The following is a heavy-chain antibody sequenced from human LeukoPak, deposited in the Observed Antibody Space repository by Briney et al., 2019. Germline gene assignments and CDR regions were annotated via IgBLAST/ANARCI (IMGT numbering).Heavy chain of an antibody. CDR1: GGSISRYY. D-gene: IGHD6-13*01. CDR3: ARRGSASTWFWFDP. Sequence: SETPSLTCTVSGGSISRYYWNWIRQPPGKGLEWIGFIYYGGSTNYNPSLKSRVTMSVDKSKNQFSLKLSSVTAADTAVYYCARRGSASTWFWFDPWGQGILVTVSS. V-gene: IGHV4-59*08. CDR2: IYYGGST. J-gene: IGHJ5*02.